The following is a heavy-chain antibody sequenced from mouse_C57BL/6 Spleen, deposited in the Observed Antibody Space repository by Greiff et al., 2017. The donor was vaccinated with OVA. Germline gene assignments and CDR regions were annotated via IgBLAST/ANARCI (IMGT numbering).Heavy chain of an antibody. D-gene: IGHD1-1*01. CDR3: ARRSSSYSFDY. Sequence: EVMLVESGGDLVKPGGSLKLSCAASGFTFSSYGMSWVRQTPDKRLEWVATISSGGSYTYYPDSVKGRFTISRDTAKNTLYLQMSSLKSEDTAMYYCARRSSSYSFDYWGQGTTLTVSS. CDR1: GFTFSSYG. J-gene: IGHJ2*01. CDR2: ISSGGSYT. V-gene: IGHV5-6*01.